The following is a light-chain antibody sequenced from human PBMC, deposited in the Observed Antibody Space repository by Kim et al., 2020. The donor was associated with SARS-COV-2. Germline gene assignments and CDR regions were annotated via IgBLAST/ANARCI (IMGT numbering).Light chain of an antibody. CDR1: QGISNA. J-gene: IGKJ5*01. Sequence: DIQLTQSPSLLSASVGDRVTITCRASQGISNALAWYQQRPGKAPSLLIYGASTLRSGVPSRFSGSGSGAEFSLTISSLQAEDFATYFCQQSNSFPRTFGQGTRLEIK. CDR2: GAS. V-gene: IGKV1-9*01. CDR3: QQSNSFPRT.